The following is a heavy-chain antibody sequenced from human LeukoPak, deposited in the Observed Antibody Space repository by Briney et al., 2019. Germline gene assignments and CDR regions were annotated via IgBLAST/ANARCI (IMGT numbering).Heavy chain of an antibody. J-gene: IGHJ6*02. CDR1: GFTFDDYA. CDR2: ISGSGGST. V-gene: IGHV3-23*01. D-gene: IGHD4-17*01. Sequence: GGSLRLSCAASGFTFDDYAMHWVRQAPGKGLEWVSGISGSGGSTYYADSVKGRFTISRDNSKNTLYLQMNSLRAEDTAVYYCAKDEVDGDYSYYYGMDVWGQGTTVTVSS. CDR3: AKDEVDGDYSYYYGMDV.